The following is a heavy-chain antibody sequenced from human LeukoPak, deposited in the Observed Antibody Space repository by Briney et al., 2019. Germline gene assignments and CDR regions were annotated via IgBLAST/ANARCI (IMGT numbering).Heavy chain of an antibody. CDR2: IWYDGSNK. Sequence: GRSLRLSCAASGFTFSSYGMHWVRQAPGKGLEWVAVIWYDGSNKYYADSVKGRFTISRDNSKNTLYLQMNNLRAEDTAVYYCARGSGSYGLRAFDIWGQGTMVTVSS. D-gene: IGHD1-26*01. CDR3: ARGSGSYGLRAFDI. V-gene: IGHV3-33*01. J-gene: IGHJ3*02. CDR1: GFTFSSYG.